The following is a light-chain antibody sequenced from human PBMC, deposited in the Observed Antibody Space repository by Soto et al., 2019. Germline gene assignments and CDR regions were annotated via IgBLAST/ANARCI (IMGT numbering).Light chain of an antibody. CDR1: QSVSSN. CDR3: QQYNNWPLT. CDR2: GAS. J-gene: IGKJ4*01. V-gene: IGKV3-15*01. Sequence: EIVMTQSPATLSVSPGERATLSCKASQSVSSNLAWYRQKPGQAPRLLIYGASTRATGIPARFSGSGSGTEFTLTISSLQSEDFAVYYCQQYNNWPLTFGGGTEVEIK.